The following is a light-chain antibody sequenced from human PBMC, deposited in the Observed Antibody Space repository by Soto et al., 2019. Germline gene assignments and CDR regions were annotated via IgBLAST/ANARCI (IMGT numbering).Light chain of an antibody. CDR1: QGISSY. V-gene: IGKV1-8*01. J-gene: IGKJ2*01. CDR3: QPYYSYPYT. CDR2: AAS. Sequence: AIRMTQSPSSFSASTGDRVTITCRASQGISSYLAWYQQKPGKAPKLLIYAASTLQSGVPSRFSGSGSVTDFTLTISCLQSEDFATYYCQPYYSYPYTFGQGTKLEIK.